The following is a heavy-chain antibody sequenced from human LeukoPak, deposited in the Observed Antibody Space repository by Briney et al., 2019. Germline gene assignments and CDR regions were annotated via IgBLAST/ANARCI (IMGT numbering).Heavy chain of an antibody. CDR3: ARGYTYAHDY. Sequence: GGPLRLSRAASAFRLHSFVMHWVRQAPGKGLEWVSFTSSSGSIIYYADSVKGRVSISRDNAKYSLSLQMHSLRAEDTAVYYCARGYTYAHDYWGQGTLVTVSS. D-gene: IGHD5-18*01. J-gene: IGHJ4*02. CDR1: AFRLHSFV. V-gene: IGHV3-48*03. CDR2: TSSSGSII.